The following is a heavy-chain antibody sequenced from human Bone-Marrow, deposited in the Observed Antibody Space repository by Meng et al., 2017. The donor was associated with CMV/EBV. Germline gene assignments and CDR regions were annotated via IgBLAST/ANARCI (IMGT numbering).Heavy chain of an antibody. CDR1: GFTFSSYW. CDR2: INSDGSST. J-gene: IGHJ4*02. D-gene: IGHD2-15*01. V-gene: IGHV3-74*01. Sequence: GGSLRLSCAASGFTFSSYWMHWVRQAPGKGLVWVSRINSDGSSTSYADSVRGRFTISRDNAKNTLYLQMNGLRVENTAVYYCARDTVVVAATSGLFDFWGQGTRVTGSS. CDR3: ARDTVVVAATSGLFDF.